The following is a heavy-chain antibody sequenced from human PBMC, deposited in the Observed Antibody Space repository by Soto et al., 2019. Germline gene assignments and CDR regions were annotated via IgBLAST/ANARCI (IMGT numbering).Heavy chain of an antibody. CDR3: ARLLQLRSLEWLSHRNGMDV. J-gene: IGHJ6*02. Sequence: GSLRLSCAVSGVTVNSNFMSWVRQAPGKGLEWIGSIYYSGSTYYNPSLKSRVTISVDTSKNQFSLKLSSVTAADTAVYYCARLLQLRSLEWLSHRNGMDVWGQGTTVTVSS. V-gene: IGHV4-39*01. CDR2: IYYSGST. CDR1: GVTVNSNF. D-gene: IGHD3-3*01.